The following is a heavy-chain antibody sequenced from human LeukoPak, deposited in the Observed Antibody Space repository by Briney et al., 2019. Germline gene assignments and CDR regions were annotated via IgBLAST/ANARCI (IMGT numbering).Heavy chain of an antibody. CDR1: GYSFTSYW. V-gene: IGHV5-51*01. CDR3: ARRIDCSSTSCRAFDI. J-gene: IGHJ3*02. CDR2: IYAGDSDT. Sequence: GESLKISCKGSGYSFTSYWIGWVRQMPGKGLEWMGIIYAGDSDTRYSPSFQGQVTISADKSISTAYLQWSSLKASDTAMYYCARRIDCSSTSCRAFDIWGQGTMVTVSS. D-gene: IGHD2-2*01.